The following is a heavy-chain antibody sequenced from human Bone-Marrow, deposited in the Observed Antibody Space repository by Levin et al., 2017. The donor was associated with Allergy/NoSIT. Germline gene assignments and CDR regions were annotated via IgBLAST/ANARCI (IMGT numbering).Heavy chain of an antibody. CDR3: ALLALRYFDWSNSAADDAFDI. V-gene: IGHV3-74*01. D-gene: IGHD3-9*01. CDR1: GFTFSSYW. J-gene: IGHJ3*02. Sequence: GESLKISCAASGFTFSSYWMHWVRQAPGKGLVWVSRINSDGSSTSYADSVKGRFTISRDNAKNTLYLQMNSLRAEDTAVYYCALLALRYFDWSNSAADDAFDIWGQGTMVTVSS. CDR2: INSDGSST.